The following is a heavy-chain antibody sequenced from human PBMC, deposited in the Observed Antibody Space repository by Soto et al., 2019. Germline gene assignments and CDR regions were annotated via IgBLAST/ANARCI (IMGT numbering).Heavy chain of an antibody. Sequence: VGSLRLSCTASGFTFSSYAMHWVRQAPGKGLEWVAVISYDGSNKYYADSVKGRFTISRDNSKNTMYLQMNSLRVEDTAVYYCARPYSSGWYGDLDYWGQGTLVTVS. D-gene: IGHD6-19*01. CDR3: ARPYSSGWYGDLDY. CDR1: GFTFSSYA. CDR2: ISYDGSNK. V-gene: IGHV3-30-3*01. J-gene: IGHJ4*02.